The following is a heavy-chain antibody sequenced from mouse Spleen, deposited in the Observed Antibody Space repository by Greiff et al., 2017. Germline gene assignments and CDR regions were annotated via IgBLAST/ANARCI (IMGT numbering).Heavy chain of an antibody. CDR1: GFTFSDFY. Sequence: EVKVVESGGGLVQSGRSLRLSCATSGFTFSDFYMEWVRQAPGKGLEWIAASRNKANDYTTEYSASVKGRFIVSRDTSQSILYLQMNALRAEDTAIYYCARDGDTTDWYFDVWGAGTTVTVSS. V-gene: IGHV7-1*01. CDR2: SRNKANDYTT. J-gene: IGHJ1*01. CDR3: ARDGDTTDWYFDV. D-gene: IGHD1-1*01.